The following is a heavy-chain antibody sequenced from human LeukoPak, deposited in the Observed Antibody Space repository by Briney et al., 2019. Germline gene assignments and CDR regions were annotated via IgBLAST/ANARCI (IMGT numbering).Heavy chain of an antibody. CDR1: GFTFSSYW. CDR3: AKDRRLAAFDY. D-gene: IGHD6-25*01. CDR2: INSDGSST. J-gene: IGHJ4*02. Sequence: PGGSLRLSCAASGFTFSSYWMHWVRQAPGKGLVWVSRINSDGSSTSYADSVKGRFTISRDNAKNTLYPQMNSLRAEDTAVYYCAKDRRLAAFDYGGQGTLVTVSS. V-gene: IGHV3-74*01.